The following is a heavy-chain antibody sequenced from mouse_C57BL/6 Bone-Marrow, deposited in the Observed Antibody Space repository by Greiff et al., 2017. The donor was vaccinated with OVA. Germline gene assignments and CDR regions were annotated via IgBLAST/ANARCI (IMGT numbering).Heavy chain of an antibody. CDR3: ARSTSIDYYGSTWSMDY. D-gene: IGHD1-1*01. J-gene: IGHJ4*01. CDR1: GYTFTSYW. V-gene: IGHV1-64*01. Sequence: QVQLQQPGAELVKPGASVKLSCKASGYTFTSYWMHWVKQRPGQGLEWIGMIHPNSGSTNYNEKFKSKATLTVDKSSSTAYMQLSSLTSEDSAVYYCARSTSIDYYGSTWSMDYWGQGTSVTVSS. CDR2: IHPNSGST.